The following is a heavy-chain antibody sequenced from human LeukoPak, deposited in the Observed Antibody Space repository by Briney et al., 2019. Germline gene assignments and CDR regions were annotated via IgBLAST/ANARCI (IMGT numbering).Heavy chain of an antibody. J-gene: IGHJ4*02. Sequence: GSLRLSCTASGLTFRSYAMSWVRQAPGKGLEWIGEINHSGSTNYNPSLKSRVTISVDTSKNQFSLKLSSVTAADTAVYYCARIVPATAIGRPYYFDYWGQGTLVTVSS. D-gene: IGHD2-2*01. CDR2: INHSGST. CDR3: ARIVPATAIGRPYYFDY. V-gene: IGHV4-34*01. CDR1: GLTFRSYA.